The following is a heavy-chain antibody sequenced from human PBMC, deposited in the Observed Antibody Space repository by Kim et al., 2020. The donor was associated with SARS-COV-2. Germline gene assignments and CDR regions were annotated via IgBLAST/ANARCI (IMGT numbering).Heavy chain of an antibody. CDR3: AKSGMAMAGQGVAFYI. Sequence: GGSLRLSCAASGFTVYNNYMNWVRQAPGKGLEWVSVIYSGGETYYADSVKGRFTISRDDSKNTLFLHMSSLRADDTALYYCAKSGMAMAGQGVAFYIWGRGTMVTVSS. V-gene: IGHV3-53*01. D-gene: IGHD6-19*01. CDR2: IYSGGET. CDR1: GFTVYNNY. J-gene: IGHJ3*02.